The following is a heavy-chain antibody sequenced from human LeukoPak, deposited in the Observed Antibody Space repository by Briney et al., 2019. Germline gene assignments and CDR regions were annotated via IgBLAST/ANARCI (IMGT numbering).Heavy chain of an antibody. CDR2: ISGSGGST. CDR3: AKESELRYFDWPSPFDY. Sequence: PGGTLRLSCAASGFTFSSYGMSWVRQAPGKGLEWVSAISGSGGSTYYADSVKGRFTISRDNSKNTLYLQMNSLRAEDTAVYYCAKESELRYFDWPSPFDYWGQGTLVTVSS. J-gene: IGHJ4*02. V-gene: IGHV3-23*01. CDR1: GFTFSSYG. D-gene: IGHD3-9*01.